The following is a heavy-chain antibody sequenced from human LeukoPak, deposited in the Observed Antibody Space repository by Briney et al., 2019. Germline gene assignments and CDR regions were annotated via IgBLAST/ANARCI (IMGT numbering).Heavy chain of an antibody. D-gene: IGHD6-13*01. CDR1: GGSISSHY. Sequence: PSETLSLTCTVSGGSISSHYWGWIRQPPGKGLEWIGYIYYSGSTNYNPSLKSRVTISVDTSKNQFSLKLSSVTAADTAVYYCAREIAAAGTLDYWGQGTLVTVSS. CDR3: AREIAAAGTLDY. V-gene: IGHV4-59*11. CDR2: IYYSGST. J-gene: IGHJ4*02.